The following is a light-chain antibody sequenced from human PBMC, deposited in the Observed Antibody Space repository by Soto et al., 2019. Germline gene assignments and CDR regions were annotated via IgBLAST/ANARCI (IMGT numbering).Light chain of an antibody. CDR3: REYNSAAWT. CDR2: AAS. CDR1: QGISNY. V-gene: IGKV1-27*01. Sequence: DIQMTQPPSSLSASVGDRVTITCRASQGISNYLAWYQQKPGKVPKLLIYAASTLQSGVPCRFSGSGSWTYFSLTNSSLQPEDVATYYCREYNSAAWTFGRGTKVESK. J-gene: IGKJ1*01.